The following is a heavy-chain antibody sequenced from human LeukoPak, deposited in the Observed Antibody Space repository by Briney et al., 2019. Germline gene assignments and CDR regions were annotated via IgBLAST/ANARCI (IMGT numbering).Heavy chain of an antibody. Sequence: GGSLRLSCAASGFTFDDYGMSWVRQAPGKGLEWVSGINWNGGSTGYADSVKGRFTISRDNAKNSLYLQMNSLRAEDTALYYCARGRDIVVVVAAGGQFYFDYWGQGTLVTVSS. CDR3: ARGRDIVVVVAAGGQFYFDY. CDR2: INWNGGST. V-gene: IGHV3-20*04. D-gene: IGHD2-15*01. CDR1: GFTFDDYG. J-gene: IGHJ4*02.